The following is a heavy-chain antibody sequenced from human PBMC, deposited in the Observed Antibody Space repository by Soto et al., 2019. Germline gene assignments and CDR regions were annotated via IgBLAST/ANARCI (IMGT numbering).Heavy chain of an antibody. CDR3: ATYSSSAVWYYYYGMDV. CDR2: ISGSGGST. V-gene: IGHV3-23*01. J-gene: IGHJ6*02. CDR1: GFTFSSYA. Sequence: PVGSLRLSCAASGFTFSSYAMSWVRQAPGKGLEWVSAISGSGGSTYYADSVKGRFTISRDNSKNTLCLQMNSLRAEDTAVYYCATYSSSAVWYYYYGMDVWGQGTTVTVSS. D-gene: IGHD6-6*01.